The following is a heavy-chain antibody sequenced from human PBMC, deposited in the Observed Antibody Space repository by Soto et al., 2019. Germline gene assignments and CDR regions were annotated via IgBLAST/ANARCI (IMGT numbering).Heavy chain of an antibody. CDR1: GFTFSSYG. Sequence: GGSLRLSCAASGFTFSSYGMHWVRQAPGKGLEWVAVISYDGSNKYYADSVKGRFTISRDNSKNTLYLQMNSLRAEDTAVYYCAKVYGMDVWGQGTTVTVSS. J-gene: IGHJ6*02. CDR2: ISYDGSNK. V-gene: IGHV3-30*18. CDR3: AKVYGMDV.